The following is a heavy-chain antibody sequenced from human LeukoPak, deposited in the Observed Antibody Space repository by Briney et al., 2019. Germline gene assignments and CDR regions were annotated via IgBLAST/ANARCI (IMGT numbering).Heavy chain of an antibody. V-gene: IGHV1-18*01. CDR1: GYIFNNYG. CDR3: ARGLWCGDLRNPYLDY. Sequence: ASMKVSCKASGYIFNNYGINWVRQAPGQGLEWMGWISVSNGDTEYAEKFQGRVTMTTDTSTSTAYMELRSLRSDDTAICFCARGLWCGDLRNPYLDYWGQGTLVTVSS. D-gene: IGHD3-10*01. J-gene: IGHJ4*02. CDR2: ISVSNGDT.